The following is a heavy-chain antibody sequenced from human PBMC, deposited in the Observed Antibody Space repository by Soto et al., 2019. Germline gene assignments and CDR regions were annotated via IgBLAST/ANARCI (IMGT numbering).Heavy chain of an antibody. V-gene: IGHV1-8*01. CDR3: ASLPWANYYYSGMDV. J-gene: IGHJ6*02. D-gene: IGHD7-27*01. CDR2: MNPNSGNT. CDR1: GYTFTSYD. Sequence: QVQLVQSGAEVKKPGASVKVSCKASGYTFTSYDINWVRQATGQGLEWMGWMNPNSGNTGYAQKFQGRVPMTRNTSISKAYMELSSLRSEDTAVYYCASLPWANYYYSGMDVWGQGTTVTVSS.